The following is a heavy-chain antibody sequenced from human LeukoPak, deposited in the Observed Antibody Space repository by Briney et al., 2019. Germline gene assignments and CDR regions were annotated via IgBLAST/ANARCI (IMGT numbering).Heavy chain of an antibody. CDR3: ARGHYYDSSGYSFSLDY. CDR1: GGSFSGYY. D-gene: IGHD3-22*01. J-gene: IGHJ4*02. CDR2: INHSGST. V-gene: IGHV4-34*01. Sequence: SETLSLTCAVYGGSFSGYYWSWIRQPPGKGLEWIGEINHSGSTNYNPSLKSRVTISVDTSKNQFSLKLSSVTAADTAVYYCARGHYYDSSGYSFSLDYWGQGTLVTVSS.